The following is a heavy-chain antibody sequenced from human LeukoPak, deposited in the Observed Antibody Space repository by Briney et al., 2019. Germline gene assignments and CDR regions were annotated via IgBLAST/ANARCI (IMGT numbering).Heavy chain of an antibody. Sequence: GSLRLSCTASGFTFSNAWMTWVRQAPGKGLEWVSYISSSSSTIYYADSVKGRFTISRDNAKNSLYLQMNSLRAEDTAVYYCAREGYGDYLDAFDIWGQGTMVTVSS. CDR2: ISSSSSTI. CDR1: GFTFSNAW. CDR3: AREGYGDYLDAFDI. J-gene: IGHJ3*02. V-gene: IGHV3-48*04. D-gene: IGHD4-17*01.